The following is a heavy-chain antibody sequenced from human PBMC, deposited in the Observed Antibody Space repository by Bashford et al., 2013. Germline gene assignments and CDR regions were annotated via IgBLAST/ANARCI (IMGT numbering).Heavy chain of an antibody. V-gene: IGHV4-39*07. D-gene: IGHD2-21*02. J-gene: IGHJ4*02. CDR1: GGSISSSSYY. Sequence: SETLSLTCTVSGGSISSSSYYWGWIRQPPGKGLEWIGSIYYSGSTYYNPSLKSRVTISVDTSKNQFSLKLSSVTAADTAVYYCARDPPAFAHCGGDCSAYWGQGTLVTVSS. CDR2: IYYSGST. CDR3: ARDPPAFAHCGGDCSAY.